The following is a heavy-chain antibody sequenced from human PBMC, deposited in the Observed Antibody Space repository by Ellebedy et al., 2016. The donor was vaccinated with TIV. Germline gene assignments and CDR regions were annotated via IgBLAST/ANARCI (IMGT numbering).Heavy chain of an antibody. CDR1: GFTFSSYA. CDR3: ARFGGIMITFGGVIVGNDAFDI. Sequence: GGSLRLSXAASGFTFSSYAMHWVRQAPGKGLEWVAVISYDGSNKYYADSVKGRFTISRDNSKNTLYLQMNSLRAEDTAVYYCARFGGIMITFGGVIVGNDAFDIWGQGTMVTVSS. CDR2: ISYDGSNK. V-gene: IGHV3-30-3*01. J-gene: IGHJ3*02. D-gene: IGHD3-16*02.